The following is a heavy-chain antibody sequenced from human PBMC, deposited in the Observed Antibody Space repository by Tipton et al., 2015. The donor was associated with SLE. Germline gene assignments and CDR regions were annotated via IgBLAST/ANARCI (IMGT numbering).Heavy chain of an antibody. CDR1: GYTITGHY. Sequence: QVQLVQSGAELKTPGASVRVSCKASGYTITGHYIHWARRAPGQGLEWMGRINPNTGSTDYAEEFQGRVSMTTDTSINTVYVDMPRLTSDDTAVYYCGRGGAASGDYVDFWGQGTLVTVSS. J-gene: IGHJ4*02. D-gene: IGHD3-10*01. V-gene: IGHV1-2*06. CDR3: GRGGAASGDYVDF. CDR2: INPNTGST.